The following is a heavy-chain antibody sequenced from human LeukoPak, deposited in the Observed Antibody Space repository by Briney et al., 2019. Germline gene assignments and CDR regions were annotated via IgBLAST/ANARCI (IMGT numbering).Heavy chain of an antibody. D-gene: IGHD3-3*01. CDR2: IKQDGSEK. Sequence: GGSLRLFCAASGFTFSSYWMSWVRQAPGKGLEWVANIKQDGSEKYYVDSVKGRFTISRDNAKNSLYLQMNSLRAEDTAVYYCAREGYDFWSGFGVDYWGQGTLVTVSS. CDR1: GFTFSSYW. CDR3: AREGYDFWSGFGVDY. V-gene: IGHV3-7*01. J-gene: IGHJ4*02.